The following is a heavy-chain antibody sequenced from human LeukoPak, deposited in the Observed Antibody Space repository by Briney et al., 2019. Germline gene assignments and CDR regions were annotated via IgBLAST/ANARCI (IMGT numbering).Heavy chain of an antibody. CDR2: ISYDGSNK. Sequence: GGSLRLSCAASGFTFSSYAMHWVRQAPGKGLEWVAVISYDGSNKYYADSVKGRFTISRDNSKNTLYLQMNSLRAEDTAVYYCAREIPIQEYLGGPFDYWGQGTLVTVSS. CDR1: GFTFSSYA. V-gene: IGHV3-30-3*01. J-gene: IGHJ4*02. D-gene: IGHD3-16*01. CDR3: AREIPIQEYLGGPFDY.